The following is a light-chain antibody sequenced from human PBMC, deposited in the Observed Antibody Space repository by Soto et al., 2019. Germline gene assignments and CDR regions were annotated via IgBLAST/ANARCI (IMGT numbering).Light chain of an antibody. J-gene: IGLJ1*01. Sequence: QSVLTQPPSASGTPGQRVTSSCSGSSSNIGSNYVYWYQQLPGTAPKLLIYSNNQRPSGVPDRFSGSKSGTAASLAISGLRSEDEADYYCAPWDDSLSGHVFGTGTKVTVL. CDR3: APWDDSLSGHV. V-gene: IGLV1-47*02. CDR1: SSNIGSNY. CDR2: SNN.